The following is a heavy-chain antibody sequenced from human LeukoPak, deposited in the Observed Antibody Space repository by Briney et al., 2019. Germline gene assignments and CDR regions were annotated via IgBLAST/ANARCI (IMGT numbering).Heavy chain of an antibody. CDR3: ARASSGWTSLAPPSY. CDR2: IWYDGSNK. J-gene: IGHJ4*02. Sequence: PGGSLRLSCAASGFTFSSYGMHWVRQAPGKGLEWVAVIWYDGSNKYYADSVKGRFTISRDNSKNTLYLQMNSLRAEDTAVYYCARASSGWTSLAPPSYWGQGTLVTVSP. D-gene: IGHD6-19*01. V-gene: IGHV3-33*01. CDR1: GFTFSSYG.